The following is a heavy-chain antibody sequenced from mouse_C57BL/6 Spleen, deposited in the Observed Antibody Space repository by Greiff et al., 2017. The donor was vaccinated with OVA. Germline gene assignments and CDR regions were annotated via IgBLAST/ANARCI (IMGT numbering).Heavy chain of an antibody. Sequence: QVQLQQSGPELVKPGASVKISCKASGYAFSSSWMNWVKQRPGKGLEWIGRIYPGDGDTNYNGKFKGKATLTADKSSSTAYMQLSSLTSEDSAVYFCARRAPPYWYFDVWGTGTTVTVSS. CDR3: ARRAPPYWYFDV. CDR2: IYPGDGDT. CDR1: GYAFSSSW. V-gene: IGHV1-82*01. J-gene: IGHJ1*03. D-gene: IGHD3-3*01.